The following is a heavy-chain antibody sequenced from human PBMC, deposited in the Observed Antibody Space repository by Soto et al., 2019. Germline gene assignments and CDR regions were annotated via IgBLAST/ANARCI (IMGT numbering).Heavy chain of an antibody. CDR3: ARRRRTYMDDIVFMHDFAF. D-gene: IGHD2-15*01. V-gene: IGHV3-11*01. CDR1: GFTFSDYY. Sequence: PGGSLRLSCAASGFTFSDYYMSWIRQAPGRGLEWLSYINRNGKNRDYADSVRGRFTISRDNAKTSLYLEMNGLSVEATAVYYCARRRRTYMDDIVFMHDFAFWAQGTLVTVSS. CDR2: INRNGKNR. J-gene: IGHJ4*02.